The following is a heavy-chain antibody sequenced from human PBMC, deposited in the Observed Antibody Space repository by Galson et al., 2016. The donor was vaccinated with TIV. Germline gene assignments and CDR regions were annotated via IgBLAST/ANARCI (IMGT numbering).Heavy chain of an antibody. CDR2: TYYRSKWYN. CDR3: ARGPHPSHIVLRGPPPNWFDP. CDR1: GDSVSSNRAA. Sequence: CAISGDSVSSNRAAWNWIRQSPSRGPEWLGRTYYRSKWYNDYALSVKSRITINIDTSKNQVSLQLNSVTPADTAVYYCARGPHPSHIVLRGPPPNWFDPWGQGTLVTVSS. D-gene: IGHD3-10*01. V-gene: IGHV6-1*01. J-gene: IGHJ5*02.